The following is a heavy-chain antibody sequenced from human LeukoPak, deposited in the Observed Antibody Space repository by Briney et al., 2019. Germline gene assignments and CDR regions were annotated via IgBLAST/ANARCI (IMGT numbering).Heavy chain of an antibody. CDR1: GYSFTSYW. CDR3: ARRRAVAGTYYFDS. V-gene: IGHV5-51*01. Sequence: GESLQISCKGSGYSFTSYWIGWVRQMPGEGLEWMGIIYPGDSVTSYSPSFQGQVTISADKSITTAYLHWSSLKASDTAMYYCARRRAVAGTYYFDSWGQGTLVTVSS. CDR2: IYPGDSVT. J-gene: IGHJ4*02. D-gene: IGHD6-19*01.